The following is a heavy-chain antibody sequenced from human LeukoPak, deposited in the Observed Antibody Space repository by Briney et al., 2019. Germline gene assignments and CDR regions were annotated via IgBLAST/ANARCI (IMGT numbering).Heavy chain of an antibody. CDR2: ISGSGGNT. CDR1: GFTFSSYA. J-gene: IGHJ4*02. CDR3: AKGVRSGLDDY. Sequence: GGSLRLSCAASGFTFSSYAMSWVRQAPGKGLEWVSFISGSGGNTYYADSVKGRFTISRDNSKNTLFLQMNSLRAEDTAVYYCAKGVRSGLDDYWGQGTLVTVSS. D-gene: IGHD4-17*01. V-gene: IGHV3-23*01.